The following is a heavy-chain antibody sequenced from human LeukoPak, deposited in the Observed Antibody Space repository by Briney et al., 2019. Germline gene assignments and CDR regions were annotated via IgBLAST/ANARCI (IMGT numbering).Heavy chain of an antibody. J-gene: IGHJ5*02. D-gene: IGHD3-22*01. CDR3: ARPYYYDSRIDP. CDR2: MYYSGST. CDR1: GGSISSGDYY. Sequence: KPSQTLSLTCTVSGGSISSGDYYWSWIRQPPGKGLEWIAHMYYSGSTYYNPSLKSRVTMSADTSKNQLSLKLSSVTAADTAVYYCARPYYYDSRIDPWGQGILVTVSS. V-gene: IGHV4-30-4*01.